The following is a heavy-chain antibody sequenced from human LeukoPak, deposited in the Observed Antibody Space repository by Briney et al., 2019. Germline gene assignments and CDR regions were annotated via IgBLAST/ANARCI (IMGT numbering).Heavy chain of an antibody. CDR1: GFTFDDYA. D-gene: IGHD3-22*01. CDR3: AKDIAPTMIVAPTTLMDV. Sequence: GGSLRLSCAASGFTFDDYAMHWVRQAPGKGLEWVSGISWNSGSIGYADSVKGRFTISRDNAKNSLYLQMNSLRAEDTALYYCAKDIAPTMIVAPTTLMDVWGKGTTVTISS. V-gene: IGHV3-9*01. J-gene: IGHJ6*03. CDR2: ISWNSGSI.